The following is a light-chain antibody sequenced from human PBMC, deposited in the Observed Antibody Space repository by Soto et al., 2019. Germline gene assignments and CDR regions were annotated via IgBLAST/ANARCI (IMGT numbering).Light chain of an antibody. CDR2: EAS. V-gene: IGKV1-5*03. CDR1: HSISTS. J-gene: IGKJ1*01. CDR3: QHYDSYWT. Sequence: DIQMTQSPSTLSASVGDRVTITCRASHSISTSLAWYQQKPGKAPKVLIYEASNLQRGVQTRFSGSGFGTDFTLTISNVQPDDFASHYCQHYDSYWTFGQGTKVEIK.